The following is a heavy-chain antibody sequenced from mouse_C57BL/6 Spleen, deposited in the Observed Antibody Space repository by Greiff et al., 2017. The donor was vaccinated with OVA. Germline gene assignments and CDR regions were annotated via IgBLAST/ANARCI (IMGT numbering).Heavy chain of an antibody. CDR2: IWRGGST. Sequence: VQLQQSGPGLVQPSQSLSITCTVSGFSLTSYGVHWVRQSPGKGLEWLGVIWRGGSTDYNAAFMSRLSITQDNSKSQVFFKMNSLQDDDTAIYYCAKDGYDGSSYDDAMDYWGQGTSVTVSS. D-gene: IGHD1-1*01. J-gene: IGHJ4*01. CDR1: GFSLTSYG. V-gene: IGHV2-5*01. CDR3: AKDGYDGSSYDDAMDY.